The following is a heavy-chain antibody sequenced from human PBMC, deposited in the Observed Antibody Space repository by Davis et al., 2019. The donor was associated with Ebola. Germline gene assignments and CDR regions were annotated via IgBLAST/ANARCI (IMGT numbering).Heavy chain of an antibody. V-gene: IGHV3-30*19. J-gene: IGHJ5*02. CDR1: GFTFSRYG. CDR3: AREVLNWFDP. CDR2: ISYDGSNK. Sequence: GGSLRLSCEASGFTFSRYGMHWVRQDQGQGLEWIGFISYDGSNKYYADSVKGRFTISRDNSKNTLYLQMNSLRAEDTAVYYCAREVLNWFDPWGQGTLVTVSS.